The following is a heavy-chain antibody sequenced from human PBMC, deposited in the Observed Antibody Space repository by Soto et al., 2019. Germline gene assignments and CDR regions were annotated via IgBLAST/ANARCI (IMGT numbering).Heavy chain of an antibody. Sequence: QVQLVQSGAEVKKPGASVKVSCKASGYTFTSYDINWVRQATGQGLEWMGWMNPNSGNTGYAQKFQGRVTMTRNTSISTAYMELSSLRSEDTAVYYCVRGVRAAVTTSRSYYYYYMDVWGKGTTVTVSS. CDR1: GYTFTSYD. J-gene: IGHJ6*03. CDR3: VRGVRAAVTTSRSYYYYYMDV. CDR2: MNPNSGNT. V-gene: IGHV1-8*01. D-gene: IGHD4-4*01.